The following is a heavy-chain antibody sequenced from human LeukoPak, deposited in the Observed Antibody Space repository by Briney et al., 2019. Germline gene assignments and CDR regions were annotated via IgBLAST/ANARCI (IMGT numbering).Heavy chain of an antibody. CDR3: ARDGYKGFDY. CDR1: GFTFSSYE. J-gene: IGHJ4*02. Sequence: GGSLRLSCAASGFTFSSYEMNWVRQAPGKGLEWVSYISSSGSTIYYAYSVKGRFTISRDNAKNSLYLQMNSLRAEDTAVYYCARDGYKGFDYWGQGTLVTVSS. V-gene: IGHV3-48*03. CDR2: ISSSGSTI. D-gene: IGHD5-24*01.